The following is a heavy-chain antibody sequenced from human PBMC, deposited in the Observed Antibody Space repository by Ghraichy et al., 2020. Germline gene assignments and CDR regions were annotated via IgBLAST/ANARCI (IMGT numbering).Heavy chain of an antibody. V-gene: IGHV3-11*01. J-gene: IGHJ4*02. CDR3: ARDANGFNAPDY. CDR2: ISTSGTTI. Sequence: GGSLRLSCAASGFTFIDYAMRWIRQAPGKGLEWVSYISTSGTTIYYADSVKGRFTISRDNAKNSLYLQVNNLRAEDTAIYYCARDANGFNAPDYWGQGDLVT. D-gene: IGHD2-8*01. CDR1: GFTFIDYA.